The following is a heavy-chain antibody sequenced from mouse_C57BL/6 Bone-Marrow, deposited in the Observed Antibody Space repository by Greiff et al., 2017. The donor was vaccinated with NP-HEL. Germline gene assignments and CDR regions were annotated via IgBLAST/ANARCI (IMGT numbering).Heavy chain of an antibody. Sequence: QVQLQQPGAELVKPGASVKLSCKASGYTFTSYWMHWVKQRPGQGLEWIGMIHPNSGSTNYNEKFKSKATLTVDKSSSTAYMQLSSLTSEDSAVYDYAGLGEDCDGFAYWGQGTLVTVSA. V-gene: IGHV1-64*01. CDR2: IHPNSGST. D-gene: IGHD2-13*01. CDR1: GYTFTSYW. CDR3: AGLGEDCDGFAY. J-gene: IGHJ3*01.